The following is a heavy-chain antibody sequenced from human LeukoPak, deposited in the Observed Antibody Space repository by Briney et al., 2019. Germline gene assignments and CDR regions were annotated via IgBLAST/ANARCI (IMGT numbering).Heavy chain of an antibody. CDR3: ARVAEGRLAGYYAYYFDY. J-gene: IGHJ4*02. Sequence: GGSLRLSCAASGFTFSSYSMNWVRQAPGKGLEWVSYISSSSSTIYYADSVKGRFTISRDNAKNSLYLQMNSLRAEDTAVYYCARVAEGRLAGYYAYYFDYWGQGTLVTVSS. CDR1: GFTFSSYS. V-gene: IGHV3-48*01. CDR2: ISSSSSTI. D-gene: IGHD3-9*01.